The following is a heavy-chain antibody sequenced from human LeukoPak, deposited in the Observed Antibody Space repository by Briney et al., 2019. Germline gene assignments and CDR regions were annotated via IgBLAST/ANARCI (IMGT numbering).Heavy chain of an antibody. V-gene: IGHV3-21*01. J-gene: IGHJ4*02. CDR1: GFTFSSYS. D-gene: IGHD3-10*01. CDR3: AKDLLKITMVRGVIIRAPDYFDY. CDR2: ISSSSYI. Sequence: GGSLRLSCAASGFTFSSYSMNWVRQAPGKGLEWVSSISSSSYIYYADSVKGRFTISRDNAKNSLYLQMNSLRAEDTAVYYCAKDLLKITMVRGVIIRAPDYFDYWGQGTLVTVSS.